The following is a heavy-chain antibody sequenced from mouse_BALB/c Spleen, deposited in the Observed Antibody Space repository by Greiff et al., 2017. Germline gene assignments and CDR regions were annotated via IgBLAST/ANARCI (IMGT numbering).Heavy chain of an antibody. J-gene: IGHJ4*01. V-gene: IGHV2-2*02. CDR1: GFSLTSYG. Sequence: VQLQQSGPDLVQPSQSLSITCTVSGFSLTSYGVHWVRQSPGKGLEWLGVIWSGGSTDYNAAFISRLSISKDNSKSQVFFKMNSLQANDTAIYYCARNSRQLGRLSMDYWGQGTSVTVSS. CDR2: IWSGGST. D-gene: IGHD3-2*01. CDR3: ARNSRQLGRLSMDY.